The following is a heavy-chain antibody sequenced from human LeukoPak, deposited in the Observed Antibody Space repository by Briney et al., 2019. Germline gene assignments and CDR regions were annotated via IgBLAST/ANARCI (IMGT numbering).Heavy chain of an antibody. Sequence: GASVKVSCKASGYTFTSYYMHWVRQAPGQGLEWMGIIDPSGGGTSYGQKFQGRVTMTGDTSTSTVYMELSSLRAEDTAVYYCAKGSIGSSWYLVGYYMDVWGKGTTVTVSS. V-gene: IGHV1-46*01. J-gene: IGHJ6*03. D-gene: IGHD6-13*01. CDR3: AKGSIGSSWYLVGYYMDV. CDR2: IDPSGGGT. CDR1: GYTFTSYY.